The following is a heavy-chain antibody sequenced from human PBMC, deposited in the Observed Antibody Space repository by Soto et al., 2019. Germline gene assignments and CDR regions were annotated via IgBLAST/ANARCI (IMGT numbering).Heavy chain of an antibody. V-gene: IGHV3-23*01. CDR3: ARDGGGFALENH. Sequence: WWSLRLSCSASVFTFSVDVMTWFRQAPGKGLEWVSSISDSGGTTHYSDSVKGRFTISRDNSKNTLYLQMSSLRAEDTAVYYCARDGGGFALENHWGQGTLVTVSS. CDR1: VFTFSVDV. D-gene: IGHD1-1*01. CDR2: ISDSGGTT. J-gene: IGHJ4*02.